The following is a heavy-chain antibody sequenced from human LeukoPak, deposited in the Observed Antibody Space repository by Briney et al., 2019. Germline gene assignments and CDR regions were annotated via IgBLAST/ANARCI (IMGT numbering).Heavy chain of an antibody. CDR1: GFTFSSYW. Sequence: TGGSLRLSCAASGFTFSSYWMHWVRQAPGKGLVWVSRINSDGSSTRYADSVKGRFTISRDNAKNTLYLQMNSLRAEDTAVYYCARDLIVGAISDAFDIWGQGTMVTVSS. J-gene: IGHJ3*02. CDR3: ARDLIVGAISDAFDI. V-gene: IGHV3-74*01. D-gene: IGHD1-26*01. CDR2: INSDGSST.